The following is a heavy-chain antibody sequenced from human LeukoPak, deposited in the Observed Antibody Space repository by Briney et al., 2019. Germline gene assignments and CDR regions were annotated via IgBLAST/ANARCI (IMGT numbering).Heavy chain of an antibody. CDR3: ARDRAWNYFDY. D-gene: IGHD3-3*01. V-gene: IGHV3-30*03. J-gene: IGHJ4*02. CDR1: GFTFSSYS. CDR2: ISNDGSRK. Sequence: GGSLRLSCAASGFTFSSYSMNWVRQAPGKGLEWVAIISNDGSRKYYAHSVEGRFTISRDNSKNALYLQMDSLRAEDTAVYYCARDRAWNYFDYWGQGTLVTVSS.